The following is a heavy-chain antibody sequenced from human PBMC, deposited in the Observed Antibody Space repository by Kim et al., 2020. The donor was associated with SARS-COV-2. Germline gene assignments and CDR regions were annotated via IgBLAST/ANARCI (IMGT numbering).Heavy chain of an antibody. CDR3: ARDGGYGDLSSYYYYGMDV. J-gene: IGHJ6*02. CDR1: GFTFSSYA. D-gene: IGHD4-17*01. V-gene: IGHV3-30*04. CDR2: ISYDGSNK. Sequence: GGSLRLSCAASGFTFSSYAMHWVRQAPGKGLEWVAVISYDGSNKYYADSVKGRFTISRDNSKNTLYLQMNSLRAEDTAVYYCARDGGYGDLSSYYYYGMDVWGQGTPVTVSS.